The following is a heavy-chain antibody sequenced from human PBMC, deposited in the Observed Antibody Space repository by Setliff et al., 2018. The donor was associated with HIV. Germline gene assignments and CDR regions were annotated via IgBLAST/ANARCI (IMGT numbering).Heavy chain of an antibody. CDR1: GDPMSSTSYY. J-gene: IGHJ4*02. CDR2: IYYSGST. CDR3: ARDGPQTYGDYERYYFDY. V-gene: IGHV4-39*07. D-gene: IGHD4-17*01. Sequence: SETLSLTCTVSGDPMSSTSYYWGWIRQSPGKGLEWIGSIYYSGSTQYNPSLKSRVTISVDTSKNQFSLKLSPVTAADTAVYYCARDGPQTYGDYERYYFDYWGQGTLVTVSS.